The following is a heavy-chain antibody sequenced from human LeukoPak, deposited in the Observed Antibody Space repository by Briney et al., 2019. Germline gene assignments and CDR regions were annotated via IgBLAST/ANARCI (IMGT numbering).Heavy chain of an antibody. D-gene: IGHD3-22*01. CDR1: GYTFTSYY. CDR3: ARDPSSGYYYGFDY. CDR2: INPNSGGT. Sequence: ASVKVSCKASGYTFTSYYMHWVRQAPGQGLEWMGWINPNSGGTNYAQKFQGRVTMTRDTSISTAYMELSRLRSDDTAVYYCARDPSSGYYYGFDYWGQGTLVTVSS. J-gene: IGHJ4*02. V-gene: IGHV1-2*02.